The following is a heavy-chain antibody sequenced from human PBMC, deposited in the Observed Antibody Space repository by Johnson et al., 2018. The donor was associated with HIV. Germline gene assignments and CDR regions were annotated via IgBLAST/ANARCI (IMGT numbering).Heavy chain of an antibody. CDR3: ARGRTVVSVFDI. V-gene: IGHV3-30*03. Sequence: QVQLVESGGGVVQPGRSLRLSCAASGFTFSSYGMHWVRQAPGKGLEWVAVISYDGSSKFYADSVKGRFTISRDNSKNTLSLQMNSLRAEDTAVYYCARGRTVVSVFDIWGQGTMVTVSS. D-gene: IGHD3-3*01. CDR2: ISYDGSSK. CDR1: GFTFSSYG. J-gene: IGHJ3*02.